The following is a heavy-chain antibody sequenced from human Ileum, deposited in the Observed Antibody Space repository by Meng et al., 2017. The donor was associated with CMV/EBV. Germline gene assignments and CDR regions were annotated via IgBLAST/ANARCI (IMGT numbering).Heavy chain of an antibody. CDR2: IYHSGGA. J-gene: IGHJ4*02. D-gene: IGHD6-19*01. CDR3: AKCGWYCLES. V-gene: IGHV4-4*02. CDR1: DDSITKKNW. Sequence: QVQLRESGPGLVTPSGSLARSVSDDSITKKNWWGWVRQTPGKGLEWIGEIYHSGGATYNPSLESRVTISIDKSKRQFSLTLSSVTAADTAVYFCAKCGWYCLESWGQGSLVTVSS.